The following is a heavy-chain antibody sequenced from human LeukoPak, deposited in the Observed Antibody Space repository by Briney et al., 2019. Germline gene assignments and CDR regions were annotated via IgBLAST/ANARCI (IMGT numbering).Heavy chain of an antibody. Sequence: ASVKVSCKASGYTFTGYYMHWVRQAPGQVLEWMGWINPNSVGTNYAQKFQGRVTMNRDTSISTAYMELSRLRSDDTAVYYCARVSVVPAATVVRYFDYWGQGTLVTVPS. D-gene: IGHD2-2*01. CDR3: ARVSVVPAATVVRYFDY. CDR1: GYTFTGYY. V-gene: IGHV1-2*02. CDR2: INPNSVGT. J-gene: IGHJ4*02.